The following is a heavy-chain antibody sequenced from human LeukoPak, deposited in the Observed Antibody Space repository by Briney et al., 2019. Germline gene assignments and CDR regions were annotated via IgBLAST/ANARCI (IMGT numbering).Heavy chain of an antibody. V-gene: IGHV3-23*01. Sequence: GGSLRLSCAASGFTFSSYAMSWVRQAPWKGLEWVSAISGSGGSTYYADSVKGRFTISRDNSKNTLYLQMNSLRAEDTAVYYCAKPRITMVRGVLDAFDIWGQGTMVTVSS. CDR2: ISGSGGST. J-gene: IGHJ3*02. CDR1: GFTFSSYA. CDR3: AKPRITMVRGVLDAFDI. D-gene: IGHD3-10*01.